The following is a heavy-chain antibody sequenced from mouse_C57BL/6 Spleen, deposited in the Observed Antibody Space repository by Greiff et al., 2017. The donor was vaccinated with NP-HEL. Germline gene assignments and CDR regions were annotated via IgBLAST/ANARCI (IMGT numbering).Heavy chain of an antibody. D-gene: IGHD4-1*01. CDR3: ARLNWDLAWFAY. CDR2: IHPNSGST. CDR1: GYTFTSYW. V-gene: IGHV1-64*01. Sequence: QVQLQQSGAELVKPGASVKLSCKASGYTFTSYWMHWVKQRPGQGLEWIGMIHPNSGSTNYNEKFKSKATLTVDKSSSTAYMQLSSLTSEDSAVYYCARLNWDLAWFAYWGQGTLVTVSA. J-gene: IGHJ3*01.